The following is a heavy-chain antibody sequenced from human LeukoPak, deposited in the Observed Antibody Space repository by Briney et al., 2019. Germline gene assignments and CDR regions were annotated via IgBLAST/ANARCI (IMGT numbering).Heavy chain of an antibody. D-gene: IGHD1-26*01. J-gene: IGHJ5*02. V-gene: IGHV4-4*07. CDR1: GGSISSYY. CDR3: ARGQGATVPQVGKNWFDP. Sequence: PSETLSLTCTVSGGSISSYYWSWIRQPAGKGLEWIGRIYTSGSTNYNPSLKSRVILSVDTSKNQFSLKLISVTAADTAVYYCARGQGATVPQVGKNWFDPWGQGTRVTVSS. CDR2: IYTSGST.